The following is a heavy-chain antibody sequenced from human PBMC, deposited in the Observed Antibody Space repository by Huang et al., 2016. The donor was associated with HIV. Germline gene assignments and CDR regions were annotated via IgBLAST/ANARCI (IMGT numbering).Heavy chain of an antibody. CDR3: ARDRGAVAGTSPGY. D-gene: IGHD6-19*01. V-gene: IGHV1-18*01. Sequence: RQAPGPGLEWMGWISAYNGHTNYAQKLQGRVTMTTETSTSTAYMELRSLRSDDTAVYYCARDRGAVAGTSPGYWGQGTLVTVSS. J-gene: IGHJ4*02. CDR2: ISAYNGHT.